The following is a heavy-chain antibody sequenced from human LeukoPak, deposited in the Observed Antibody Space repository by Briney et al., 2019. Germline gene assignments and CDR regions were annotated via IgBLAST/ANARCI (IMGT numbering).Heavy chain of an antibody. J-gene: IGHJ6*02. D-gene: IGHD4-17*01. Sequence: ASVKVSCKASGGTFTSYGISWVRQAPGQGLEWMGWISAYNGNTNYAQKLQGRVTMTTDTSTSTAYMELRSLRSDDTAVYYCARRPDYGDYEDYYYGMDVWGQGTTVTVSS. V-gene: IGHV1-18*01. CDR2: ISAYNGNT. CDR3: ARRPDYGDYEDYYYGMDV. CDR1: GGTFTSYG.